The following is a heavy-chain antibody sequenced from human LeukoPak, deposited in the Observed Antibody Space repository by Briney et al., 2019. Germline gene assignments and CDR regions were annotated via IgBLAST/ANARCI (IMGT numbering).Heavy chain of an antibody. D-gene: IGHD3-10*01. V-gene: IGHV3-13*01. J-gene: IGHJ2*01. CDR2: IGTAGGT. CDR1: GFTLSSYD. Sequence: GVSLRLSCAACGFTLSSYDMHWLRQPTGKGLEGVSVIGTAGGTTYAGSAKGRFTISRENAKNSVYLQMNNLRAGDTAVYYCAREFGSPGSWYFDLWGRGTLVTVSS. CDR3: AREFGSPGSWYFDL.